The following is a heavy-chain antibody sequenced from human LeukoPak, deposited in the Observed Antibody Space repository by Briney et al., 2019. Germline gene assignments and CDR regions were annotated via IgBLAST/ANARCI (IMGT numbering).Heavy chain of an antibody. CDR3: VGYSSWYHFDY. CDR2: ISYDGTSK. V-gene: IGHV3-30*03. J-gene: IGHJ4*02. CDR1: GFTFSSYG. D-gene: IGHD6-13*01. Sequence: GGSLRLSCGASGFTFSSYGMHWVRQAPGKGLEWVAVISYDGTSKYYADSVKGRFTISRDNSKNTLYLQMNSLRAEDTAVYYCVGYSSWYHFDYWGQGTLVTVSS.